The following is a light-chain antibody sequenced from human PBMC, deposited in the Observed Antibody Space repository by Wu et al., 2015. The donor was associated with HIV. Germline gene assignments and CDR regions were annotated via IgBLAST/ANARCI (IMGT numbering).Light chain of an antibody. CDR3: QKYNTAPWT. CDR2: AAS. V-gene: IGKV1-12*01. Sequence: DIQMTQSPSSVSASVGDRVTITCRASQGISRWLAWYQQKPGEAPKFLIYAASILQSGVPSRFSGSGSGTDFTLTISRLEPEDVATYYCQKYNTAPWTFGQGTKVEMK. J-gene: IGKJ1*01. CDR1: QGISRW.